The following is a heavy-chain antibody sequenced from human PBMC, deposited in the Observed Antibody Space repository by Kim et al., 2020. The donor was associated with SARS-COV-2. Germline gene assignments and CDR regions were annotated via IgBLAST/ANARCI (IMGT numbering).Heavy chain of an antibody. V-gene: IGHV3-23*01. Sequence: DSMEGRFTISRDSSKNMVYLQMNSLRPEDTAVYYCAKGQSGKYQERYTDSWGQGTLVTVSS. CDR3: AKGQSGKYQERYTDS. D-gene: IGHD2-2*01. J-gene: IGHJ4*02.